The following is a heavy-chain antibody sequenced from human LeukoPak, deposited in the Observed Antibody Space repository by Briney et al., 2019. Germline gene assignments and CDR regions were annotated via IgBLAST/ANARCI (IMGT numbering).Heavy chain of an antibody. V-gene: IGHV1-18*01. Sequence: ASVKVSCKASGYTFTSYGISWVRQAPGQGLEWMGWISAYNGNTNYAQKLQGRVTMTTDTSTSTAYMAMRSVSTDDTAVYSCERAVGYSSIRSVFSNVDYWGQGTLVTVSS. J-gene: IGHJ4*02. D-gene: IGHD6-13*01. CDR1: GYTFTSYG. CDR2: ISAYNGNT. CDR3: ERAVGYSSIRSVFSNVDY.